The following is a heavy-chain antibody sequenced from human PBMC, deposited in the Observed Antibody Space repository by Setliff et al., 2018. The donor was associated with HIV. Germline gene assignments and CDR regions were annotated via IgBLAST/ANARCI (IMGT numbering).Heavy chain of an antibody. V-gene: IGHV1-18*01. CDR3: ARAYPWGYVDYYYMGV. Sequence: ASVKVSCKASGYTFTSYGITWVRQAPGQGLEWMGWISGYNGNTDYAQNLQGRVTMTTDTSTSTAYMELRSLRSDDTAVYYCARAYPWGYVDYYYMGVWGKGTMVTVSS. J-gene: IGHJ6*03. CDR1: GYTFTSYG. CDR2: ISGYNGNT. D-gene: IGHD3-16*01.